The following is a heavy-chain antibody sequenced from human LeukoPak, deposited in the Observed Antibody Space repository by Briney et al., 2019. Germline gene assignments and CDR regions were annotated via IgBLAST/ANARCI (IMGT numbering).Heavy chain of an antibody. CDR2: ISGSGGST. J-gene: IGHJ4*02. Sequence: GGSLRLSCAASGFTFSSYAMSWVRQAPGKGLEWVSAISGSGGSTYYADSVKGRFTISRDNSKNTLYLQMNSLRAEDTAVYYCAKEIGYCSGTSCYTFDYWGQGTLVTVSS. CDR1: GFTFSSYA. V-gene: IGHV3-23*01. CDR3: AKEIGYCSGTSCYTFDY. D-gene: IGHD2-2*02.